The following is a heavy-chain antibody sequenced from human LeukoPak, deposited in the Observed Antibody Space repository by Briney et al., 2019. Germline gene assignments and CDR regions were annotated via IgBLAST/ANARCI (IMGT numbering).Heavy chain of an antibody. Sequence: GGSLRLSCAASGFTFSSDSMNWVRQAPGKGLEWVSSISSSSSYIYYADSVKGRFTISRDNAKNSLYLQMNSLRAEDTAVYYCARASYGVTRSYFDYWGQGTLVTVSS. CDR1: GFTFSSDS. CDR2: ISSSSSYI. CDR3: ARASYGVTRSYFDY. J-gene: IGHJ4*02. V-gene: IGHV3-21*01. D-gene: IGHD1-26*01.